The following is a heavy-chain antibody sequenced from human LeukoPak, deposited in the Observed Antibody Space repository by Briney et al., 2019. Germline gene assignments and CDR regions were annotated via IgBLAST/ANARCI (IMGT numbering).Heavy chain of an antibody. D-gene: IGHD3-10*01. V-gene: IGHV3-33*01. CDR3: ARGYYHDSGTGLAYFDY. CDR1: GFSFSTYG. CDR2: IWDDGSNK. Sequence: PGRSLRLSCAASGFSFSTYGMHWVRQAPGKGLEWVALIWDDGSNKYYADSVKGRFTISRDNSKNTLYLQMNSLTSDDTSLYYCARGYYHDSGTGLAYFDYWGQGTLVTVSS. J-gene: IGHJ4*02.